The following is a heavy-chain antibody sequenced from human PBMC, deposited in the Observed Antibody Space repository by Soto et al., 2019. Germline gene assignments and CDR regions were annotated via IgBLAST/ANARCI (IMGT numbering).Heavy chain of an antibody. CDR3: ARGLVVVPAAEINFDY. CDR1: EGTFSSYA. CDR2: IIPVFRTA. Sequence: ASVKVSCKASEGTFSSYAISWVRQAPGQGLEWMGRIIPVFRTANYAQRFQDRVTITADGSTSTAFMELSSLKSEDTAVYYCARGLVVVPAAEINFDYWGQGTPVTVSS. D-gene: IGHD2-2*01. J-gene: IGHJ4*02. V-gene: IGHV1-69*13.